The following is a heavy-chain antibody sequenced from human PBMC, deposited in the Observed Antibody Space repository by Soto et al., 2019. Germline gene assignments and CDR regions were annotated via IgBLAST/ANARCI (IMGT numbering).Heavy chain of an antibody. CDR2: ISAYNGNT. J-gene: IGHJ4*02. V-gene: IGHV1-18*01. CDR3: ARDRGGWQQLVRGEVDY. D-gene: IGHD6-13*01. CDR1: GYTFTSYG. Sequence: ASVKVSCKASGYTFTSYGISWVRQAPGQRLEWMGWISAYNGNTNYAQKLQGRVTMTTDTSTSTAYMELRSLRSDDTAVYYCARDRGGWQQLVRGEVDYWXQGTLVTVSS.